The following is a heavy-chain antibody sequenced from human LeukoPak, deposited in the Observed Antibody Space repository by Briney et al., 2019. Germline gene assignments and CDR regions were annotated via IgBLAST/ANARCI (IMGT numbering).Heavy chain of an antibody. CDR1: GGSLSSYY. D-gene: IGHD6-19*01. Sequence: PSETLSLTCTVAGGSLSSYYWSWIRQPPGKGLEWIGYIYYSGSTNYNPSLKSRVTISVATSKNQFSLKLSSVTAADTAVYYCARHGYSSGSLAWFDPWGQGTQVTVSS. V-gene: IGHV4-59*01. CDR2: IYYSGST. J-gene: IGHJ5*02. CDR3: ARHGYSSGSLAWFDP.